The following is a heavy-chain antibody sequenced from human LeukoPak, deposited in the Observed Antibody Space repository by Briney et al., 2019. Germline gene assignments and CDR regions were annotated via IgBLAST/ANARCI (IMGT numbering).Heavy chain of an antibody. CDR1: GFTFSSYA. V-gene: IGHV3-33*08. J-gene: IGHJ4*02. CDR3: ARQHCSGGDCYFFD. Sequence: GGSLRLSCAASGFTFSSYAMSWVRQAPGKGLEWVALIWYDGNNKYYADSVKGRFTISRDNSKNTLYLQLNSLRAEDTAVYYCARQHCSGGDCYFFDWGQGTLVTVSS. CDR2: IWYDGNNK. D-gene: IGHD2-15*01.